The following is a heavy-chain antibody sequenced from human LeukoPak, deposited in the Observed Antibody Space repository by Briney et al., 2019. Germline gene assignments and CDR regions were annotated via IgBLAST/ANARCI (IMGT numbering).Heavy chain of an antibody. Sequence: SVKVSCKTSGFTFTSSAMQWVRQARGQRLEWIGWIVVGSGNTNYAQKFQERVTITRDMSTSTAYMELSSLRSEDTAVYYCAADLRLDCSGGSCYSNWFDPWGQGTLVTVSS. V-gene: IGHV1-58*02. D-gene: IGHD2-15*01. J-gene: IGHJ5*02. CDR2: IVVGSGNT. CDR1: GFTFTSSA. CDR3: AADLRLDCSGGSCYSNWFDP.